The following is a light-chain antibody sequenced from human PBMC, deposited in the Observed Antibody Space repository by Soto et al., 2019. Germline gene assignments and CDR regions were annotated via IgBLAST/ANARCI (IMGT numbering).Light chain of an antibody. CDR3: AAWDDSLNAYV. CDR2: SNN. J-gene: IGLJ1*01. V-gene: IGLV1-44*01. CDR1: YSNIGTNT. Sequence: QSVLTQPPSVSGTPGQRVTISCSGSYSNIGTNTVNWYQQLPGTAPKLLIYSNNQRTSGVPDRFSGSKSGTSASLAISGLLSEDEADYYCAAWDDSLNAYVFGTGTKVTVL.